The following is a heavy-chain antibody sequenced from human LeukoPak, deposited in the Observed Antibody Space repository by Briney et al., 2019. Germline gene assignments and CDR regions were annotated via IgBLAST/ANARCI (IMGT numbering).Heavy chain of an antibody. D-gene: IGHD1-26*01. Sequence: GRSLRLSCAASGFTFSSYAMHWVRQAPGKGLEWVSYISSSGSTIYYADSVKGRFTISRDNAKNSLYLQMNSLRAEDTAVYYCARDRGWELRYFDLWGRGTLVTVSS. CDR2: ISSSGSTI. J-gene: IGHJ2*01. CDR1: GFTFSSYA. V-gene: IGHV3-48*04. CDR3: ARDRGWELRYFDL.